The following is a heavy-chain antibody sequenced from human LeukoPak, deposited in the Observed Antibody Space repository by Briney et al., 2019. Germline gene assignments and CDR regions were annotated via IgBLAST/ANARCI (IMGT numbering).Heavy chain of an antibody. D-gene: IGHD6-13*01. V-gene: IGHV1-46*01. J-gene: IGHJ6*03. CDR2: INPSGGST. Sequence: ASVKVSCKASGYIFTSYNIYWVRQAPGQGLEWMGIINPSGGSTNYAQKFQGRVTMTRDTSTSTVYMELSSLRSEDTAVYYCARNHKIAARAENYYYMDVWGKGTTVTVSS. CDR3: ARNHKIAARAENYYYMDV. CDR1: GYIFTSYN.